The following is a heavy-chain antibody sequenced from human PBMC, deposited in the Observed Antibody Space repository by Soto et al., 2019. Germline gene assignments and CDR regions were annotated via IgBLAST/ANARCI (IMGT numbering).Heavy chain of an antibody. Sequence: QVQLQESGPGLVKPSQTLSLTCTVSGGSISSGGYYWSWIRQHPGKGLEWIGYIYYSGSTYYNPSLKSRVTISVDTSKNQFALKLSSVTTADTAVYYCARDHLGEDPRRYYYYMDVWGKGTTVTVSS. CDR2: IYYSGST. J-gene: IGHJ6*03. CDR3: ARDHLGEDPRRYYYYMDV. CDR1: GGSISSGGYY. V-gene: IGHV4-31*03. D-gene: IGHD3-10*01.